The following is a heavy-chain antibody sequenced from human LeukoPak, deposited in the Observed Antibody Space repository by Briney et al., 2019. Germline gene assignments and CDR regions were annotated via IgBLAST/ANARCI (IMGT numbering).Heavy chain of an antibody. J-gene: IGHJ4*02. CDR2: INDSGST. CDR3: ARGRDNWNYGFDY. CDR1: GGSFSGYY. V-gene: IGHV4-34*01. D-gene: IGHD1-7*01. Sequence: SETLSLTCAVYGGSFSGYYWSWIRQPPGKGLEWIGEINDSGSTNYNPSLKSRVTISVDTSKNQFSLKLSSVAAADTAVYYCARGRDNWNYGFDYWGQGTLVTVSS.